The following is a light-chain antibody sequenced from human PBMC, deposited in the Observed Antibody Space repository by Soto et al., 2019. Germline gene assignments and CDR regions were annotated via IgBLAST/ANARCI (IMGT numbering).Light chain of an antibody. CDR1: TSNIGSNT. Sequence: QSVLTQPPSASGTPGQKVTISCSGNTSNIGSNTVNWYQQFPGTAPKFLIFSTTQRPSGVPARFSGSKSGTSASLAIGGLQPDDEALYYCGAWDNSLKGWVFGGGTKLTVL. J-gene: IGLJ3*02. CDR2: STT. CDR3: GAWDNSLKGWV. V-gene: IGLV1-44*01.